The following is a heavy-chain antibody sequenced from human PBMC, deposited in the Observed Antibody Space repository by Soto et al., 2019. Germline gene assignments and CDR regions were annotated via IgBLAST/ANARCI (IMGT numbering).Heavy chain of an antibody. V-gene: IGHV2-5*02. D-gene: IGHD6-19*01. CDR1: GFSLSTSGVG. J-gene: IGHJ5*02. Sequence: SGPTLVKPTQTLTLTCTFSGFSLSTSGVGVGWIRQPPGKALEWLALIYWDDDKRYSPSLKSRLTITKDTSKNQVVLTMTNMDPVDTATYYCAHSWRELQWLVVRGNWFDPWGQGTLVTVSS. CDR2: IYWDDDK. CDR3: AHSWRELQWLVVRGNWFDP.